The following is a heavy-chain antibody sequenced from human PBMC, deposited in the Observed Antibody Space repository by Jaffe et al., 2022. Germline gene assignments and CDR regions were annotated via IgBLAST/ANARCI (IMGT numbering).Heavy chain of an antibody. CDR2: IRSKAYGGTT. J-gene: IGHJ4*02. D-gene: IGHD2-15*01. V-gene: IGHV3-49*03. CDR3: TRVIVVVVAATWYFDY. Sequence: EVQLVESGGGLVQPGRSLRLSCTASGFTFGDYAMSWFRQAPGKGLEWVGFIRSKAYGGTTEYAASVKGRFTISRDDSKSIAYLQMNSLKTEDTAVYYCTRVIVVVVAATWYFDYWGQGTLVTVSS. CDR1: GFTFGDYA.